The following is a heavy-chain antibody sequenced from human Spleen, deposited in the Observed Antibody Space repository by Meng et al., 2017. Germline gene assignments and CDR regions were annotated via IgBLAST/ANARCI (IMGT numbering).Heavy chain of an antibody. CDR1: GFTISNAW. CDR2: IKSETDGGTT. CDR3: AKSSSL. D-gene: IGHD6-13*01. Sequence: EVQLVESGGGLVKPGGSLRLSCASGFTISNAWMSWVRQAPGKGLEWVGHIKSETDGGTTEYAAPVKGRFTISRDDSIDTVYLQMHSLQTEDTAVYYCAKSSSLWGPGTLVTVSS. V-gene: IGHV3-15*01. J-gene: IGHJ4*02.